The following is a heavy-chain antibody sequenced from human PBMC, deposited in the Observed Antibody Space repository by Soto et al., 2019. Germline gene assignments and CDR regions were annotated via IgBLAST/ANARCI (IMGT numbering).Heavy chain of an antibody. J-gene: IGHJ4*02. CDR2: IIPMFGTA. CDR1: GDTFSSYA. CDR3: ARVGPAHYYDSSGYYSPLDY. D-gene: IGHD3-22*01. V-gene: IGHV1-69*13. Sequence: SVKVSCKASGDTFSSYAINWVRQAPGQGLEWMGGIIPMFGTANYAQKFKGRVTITAGESTSTVYMELSSLRSEDTAVYYCARVGPAHYYDSSGYYSPLDYWGQGTLVTVSS.